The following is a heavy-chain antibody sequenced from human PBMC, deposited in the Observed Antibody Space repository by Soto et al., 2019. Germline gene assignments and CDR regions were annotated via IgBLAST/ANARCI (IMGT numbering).Heavy chain of an antibody. D-gene: IGHD3-22*01. J-gene: IGHJ4*02. Sequence: PGGSLRLSCAASGFTSSSQAMSWVRQAPGKGLEWVSVIGAGGGGLYYADSVKGRFTISRDNSKNTLDLQMNSLRAEDTAVYYCARDDDYEANAFEYWGPGTLVTVSS. CDR1: GFTSSSQA. CDR3: ARDDDYEANAFEY. CDR2: IGAGGGGL. V-gene: IGHV3-23*01.